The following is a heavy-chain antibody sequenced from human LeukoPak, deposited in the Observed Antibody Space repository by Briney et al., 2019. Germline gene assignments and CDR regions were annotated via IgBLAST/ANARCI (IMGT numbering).Heavy chain of an antibody. V-gene: IGHV4-39*07. CDR2: VPYSGST. D-gene: IGHD6-19*01. Sequence: PSETLSLTCSVSGASISSSTYYWGWVRQPPGKGLEWIGSVPYSGSTYYNPSLKSRVTISVDTSKNQFSLKLSSVTAADTAVYYCARSYSSGPFDLWGQGTLVIASS. CDR1: GASISSSTYY. J-gene: IGHJ4*02. CDR3: ARSYSSGPFDL.